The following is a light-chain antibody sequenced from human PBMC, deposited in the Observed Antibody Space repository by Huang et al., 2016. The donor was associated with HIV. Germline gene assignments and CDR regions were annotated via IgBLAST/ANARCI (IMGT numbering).Light chain of an antibody. V-gene: IGKV3-15*01. CDR2: GSS. Sequence: EIVMTQFPATLSVSPGERVTLSCRANRSVSTNLAWYQQRPGQAPRLLIYGSSTRAPGIPARFSGSGSGTDFSLTISSLQSEDFALYYCHQYNNWLLSFGGGTRVDI. J-gene: IGKJ4*01. CDR1: RSVSTN. CDR3: HQYNNWLLS.